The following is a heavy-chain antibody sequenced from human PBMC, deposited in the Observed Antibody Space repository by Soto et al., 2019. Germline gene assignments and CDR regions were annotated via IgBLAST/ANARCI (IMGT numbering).Heavy chain of an antibody. CDR1: GGSISSYY. D-gene: IGHD6-25*01. V-gene: IGHV4-59*08. CDR3: ARALNGFSGPRGLLEY. Sequence: SETLSLTCTVSGGSISSYYWSWIRQPPGKGLEWIGYIYYSGSTNYNPSLKSRVTISVDTSKNQFSLQLSSVTVADTAVYYCARALNGFSGPRGLLEYWGLGTLVTVSS. J-gene: IGHJ4*02. CDR2: IYYSGST.